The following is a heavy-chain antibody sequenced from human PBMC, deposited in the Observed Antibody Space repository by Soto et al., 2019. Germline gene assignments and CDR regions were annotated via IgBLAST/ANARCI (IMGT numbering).Heavy chain of an antibody. D-gene: IGHD5-18*01. CDR1: GYTFTRYD. J-gene: IGHJ4*02. Sequence: QVQLVQSGAEVKKPGASVKVSCKASGYTFTRYDINWVRQATGQGLEWMGWMNPNSGNTGYAQKFQGRVTMTRNTSISTAYMELSSMRSEDTAVYYCATVDTAMIRAFDYWGQGTLVTVSS. CDR3: ATVDTAMIRAFDY. CDR2: MNPNSGNT. V-gene: IGHV1-8*01.